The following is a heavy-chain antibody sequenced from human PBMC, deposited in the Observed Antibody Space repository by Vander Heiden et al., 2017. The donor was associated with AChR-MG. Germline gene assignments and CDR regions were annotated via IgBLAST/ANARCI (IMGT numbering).Heavy chain of an antibody. J-gene: IGHJ6*04. CDR2: ISWNSGSI. CDR3: AKDISGRPIGVDV. V-gene: IGHV3-9*01. Sequence: EVQLVESGGGLVQPGRSLRLSCAASGFTFDDYAMHWVRQAPGKGLEWFSGISWNSGSIGYADSVKGRFTISRDNAKNSLYLQMNSLRAEDTALYYCAKDISGRPIGVDVWGKGTTVTVSS. D-gene: IGHD3-10*01. CDR1: GFTFDDYA.